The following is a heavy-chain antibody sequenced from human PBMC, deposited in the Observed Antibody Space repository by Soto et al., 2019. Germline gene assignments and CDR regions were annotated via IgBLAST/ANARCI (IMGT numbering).Heavy chain of an antibody. CDR3: ARAVITIFGTDYYGMDV. Sequence: ASVKVSCKASGYTFTGYYMHWVRQAPGQGLEWMGIINPSGGSTSYAQKFQGRVTMTRDTSTSTVYMELSSLRSEDTAVYYCARAVITIFGTDYYGMDVWGQGTTVTVSS. CDR2: INPSGGST. V-gene: IGHV1-46*01. CDR1: GYTFTGYY. J-gene: IGHJ6*02. D-gene: IGHD3-3*01.